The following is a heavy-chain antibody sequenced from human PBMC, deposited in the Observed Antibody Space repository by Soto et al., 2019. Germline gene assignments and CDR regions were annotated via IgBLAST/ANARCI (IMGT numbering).Heavy chain of an antibody. D-gene: IGHD3-16*01. CDR2: IFSSGTT. V-gene: IGHV4-30-4*01. CDR3: ARVPSPFDYYYAMDV. Sequence: PSETLSLTCTVSGDSIRNYFWSWTRQPPGKGLEWIWYIFSSGTTYYNPSLKSRLTMSLDASQNQFSLKLNSLTDADTAVYFCARVPSPFDYYYAMDVWGQGTTVTVSS. CDR1: GDSIRNYF. J-gene: IGHJ6*02.